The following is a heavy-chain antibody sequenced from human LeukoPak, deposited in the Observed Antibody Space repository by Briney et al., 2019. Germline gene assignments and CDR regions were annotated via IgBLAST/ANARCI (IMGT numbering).Heavy chain of an antibody. CDR1: GFPFTTYN. CDR2: IDSSSSTI. Sequence: PGGSLTLSCAVSGFPFTTYNMNWVRQAPGKGLEWVSYIDSSSSTIYYADSVKGRFTISRDNAKNSLYLQMNSLRAEDTAVYYCARDPYNWNYGAAGGFDYWGQGTLVTVSS. J-gene: IGHJ4*02. D-gene: IGHD1-7*01. CDR3: ARDPYNWNYGAAGGFDY. V-gene: IGHV3-48*04.